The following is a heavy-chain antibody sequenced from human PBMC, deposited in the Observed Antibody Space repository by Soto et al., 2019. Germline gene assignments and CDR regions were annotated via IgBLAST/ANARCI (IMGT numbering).Heavy chain of an antibody. V-gene: IGHV3-30-3*01. D-gene: IGHD3-16*01. CDR3: ARDGGGIALYYYYGMDV. J-gene: IGHJ6*02. CDR1: GFTFSSYA. Sequence: QVQLVESGGGVVQPGRSLRLSCAASGFTFSSYAMHWVRQAPGKGLEWVAVISYDGSNKYYADSVKGRFTISRDNSKNTLYLQMNSLRAEDTAVYYCARDGGGIALYYYYGMDVWGQGTTVTVSS. CDR2: ISYDGSNK.